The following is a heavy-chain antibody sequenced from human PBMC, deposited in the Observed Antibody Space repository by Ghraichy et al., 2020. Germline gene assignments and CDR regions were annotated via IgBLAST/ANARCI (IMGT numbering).Heavy chain of an antibody. Sequence: GESLNISCTASGFTFSSYEMNWVRQAPGKGLEWVSYISSSGSTIHYADSVKGRFTISRDNAKNSLYLQMNSLRAEDTAVYYCARALGIAVAGWGAFDIGGKRTTVTVAS. J-gene: IGHJ3*02. V-gene: IGHV3-48*03. CDR1: GFTFSSYE. D-gene: IGHD6-19*01. CDR2: ISSSGSTI. CDR3: ARALGIAVAGWGAFDI.